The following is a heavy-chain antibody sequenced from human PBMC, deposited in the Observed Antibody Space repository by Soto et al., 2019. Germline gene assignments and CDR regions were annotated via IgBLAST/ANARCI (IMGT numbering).Heavy chain of an antibody. Sequence: QVQLQESGPGLVKPSGTLSLTCAVSSGSISSSNWWSWVRQPPGKGREWIGEIYHSGSTNYNPSLQSRVTISVDPSRIPFPLKLTSVTAADTPVYYCARASNSSSQCYFAYCGHRTLVTVSS. D-gene: IGHD6-6*01. CDR2: IYHSGST. V-gene: IGHV4-4*02. J-gene: IGHJ4*01. CDR3: ARASNSSSQCYFAY. CDR1: SGSISSSNW.